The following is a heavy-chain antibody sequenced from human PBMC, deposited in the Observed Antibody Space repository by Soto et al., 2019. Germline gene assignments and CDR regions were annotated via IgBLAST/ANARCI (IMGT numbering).Heavy chain of an antibody. D-gene: IGHD4-17*01. CDR3: ARRAKDNHCDYLNPIYYYGMDV. V-gene: IGHV1-69*01. CDR1: GGTFSSYA. CDR2: IIPIFGTA. Sequence: QVQLVQSGAEVKKPGSSVKVSCKASGGTFSSYAISWVRQAPGQGLEWMGGIIPIFGTANYAQKFQGRVTITADESTSTAYMELSSLRAEDTAVYYCARRAKDNHCDYLNPIYYYGMDVWGQGTTVTVSS. J-gene: IGHJ6*02.